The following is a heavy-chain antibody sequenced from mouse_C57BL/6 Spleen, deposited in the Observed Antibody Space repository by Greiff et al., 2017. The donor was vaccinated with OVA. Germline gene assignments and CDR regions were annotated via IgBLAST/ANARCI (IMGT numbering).Heavy chain of an antibody. CDR1: GYTFTSYW. CDR2: IYPGNSDT. D-gene: IGHD1-1*01. Sequence: VQLQQSGTVLARPGASVKMSCKTSGYTFTSYWMHWVKQRPGQGLEWIGAIYPGNSDTSYNQKFKGKAKLTAVTSASTAYMELSSLTNEDSAVYYCTREDYGSSLRAMDYWGQGTSVTVSS. CDR3: TREDYGSSLRAMDY. V-gene: IGHV1-5*01. J-gene: IGHJ4*01.